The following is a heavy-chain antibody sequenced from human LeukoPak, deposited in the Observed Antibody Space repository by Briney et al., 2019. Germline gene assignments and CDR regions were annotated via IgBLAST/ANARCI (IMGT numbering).Heavy chain of an antibody. J-gene: IGHJ4*02. CDR2: ISGSGGNT. D-gene: IGHD5-12*01. CDR3: AKAVSGYHFDY. Sequence: GGSLRLSCAASGFTFSSYGMSWVRRAPGKGPEWVSGISGSGGNTYYADSVKGRFTISRDNSQNTLYLQMNTLRAEDTAVYYCAKAVSGYHFDYWGRGTLVTVSS. CDR1: GFTFSSYG. V-gene: IGHV3-23*01.